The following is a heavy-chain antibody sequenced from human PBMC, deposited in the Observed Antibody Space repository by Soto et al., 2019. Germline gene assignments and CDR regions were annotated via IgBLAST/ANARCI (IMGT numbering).Heavy chain of an antibody. D-gene: IGHD5-18*01. CDR3: TKIRGYGGY. Sequence: GGSLRLSCVGSGITLSSYAMTWVRQARGRGLEWVSTISGSNGAKHYAASVRGRFTISRDPSMNTLFLQMDSLTADDTAVYYCTKIRGYGGYWGQGAQVTVSS. J-gene: IGHJ4*02. V-gene: IGHV3-23*01. CDR1: GITLSSYA. CDR2: ISGSNGAK.